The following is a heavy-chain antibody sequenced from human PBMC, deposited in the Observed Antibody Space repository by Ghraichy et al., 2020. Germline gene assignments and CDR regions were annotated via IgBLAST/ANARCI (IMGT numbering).Heavy chain of an antibody. CDR2: IIPIFGTA. CDR1: GGTFSSYA. CDR3: ARDKPEAAAGSYSYMDV. J-gene: IGHJ6*03. V-gene: IGHV1-69*06. Sequence: SVKVSCKASGGTFSSYAISWVRQAPGQGLEWMGGIIPIFGTANYAQKFQGRVTITADKSTSTAYMELSSLRSEDTAVYYCARDKPEAAAGSYSYMDVWGKGTTVTVSS. D-gene: IGHD6-13*01.